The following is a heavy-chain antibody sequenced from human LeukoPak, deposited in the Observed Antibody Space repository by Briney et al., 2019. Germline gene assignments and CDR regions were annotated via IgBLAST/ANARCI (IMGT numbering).Heavy chain of an antibody. V-gene: IGHV3-23*01. D-gene: IGHD3-22*01. CDR1: GFSFSSYG. CDR3: ARGGYYYDSSGYYTPSHYFDY. CDR2: ISGSGGST. J-gene: IGHJ4*02. Sequence: GGSLRLSCAASGFSFSSYGMHWVRQAPGKGLEWVSAISGSGGSTYYADSVKGRFTISRDNSKNTLYLQMNSLRAEDTAVYYCARGGYYYDSSGYYTPSHYFDYWGQGTLVTVSS.